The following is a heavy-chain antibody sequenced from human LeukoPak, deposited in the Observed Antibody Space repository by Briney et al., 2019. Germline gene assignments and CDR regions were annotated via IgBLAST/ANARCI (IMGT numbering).Heavy chain of an antibody. D-gene: IGHD5-18*01. V-gene: IGHV4-39*01. CDR2: IYYSGST. CDR1: GFTFSSYG. Sequence: LRLSCAASGFTFSSYGMHWVRQPPGKGLEWIGSIYYSGSTYYNPSLKSRVTISVDTSKNQFSLKLSSVTAADTAVYYCATLSLGLPNYFDYWGQGTLVTVSS. CDR3: ATLSLGLPNYFDY. J-gene: IGHJ4*02.